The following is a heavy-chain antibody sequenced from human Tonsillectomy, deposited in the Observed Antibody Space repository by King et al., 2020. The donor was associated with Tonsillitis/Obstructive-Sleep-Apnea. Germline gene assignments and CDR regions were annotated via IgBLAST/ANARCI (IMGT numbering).Heavy chain of an antibody. V-gene: IGHV3-9*01. J-gene: IGHJ4*02. CDR2: ISWNSGII. CDR1: GFTFDDYA. D-gene: IGHD2-2*01. CDR3: TKVERQYCSTSSCQFDY. Sequence: VQLVESGGGLVQPGRSLRLSCAASGFTFDDYAMHWVRQAPGKGLEWVSGISWNSGIILYADSVKGRFTISGDNAKNFLYLQMNSLGAEDTAFYYCTKVERQYCSTSSCQFDYWGQGTLVAVSS.